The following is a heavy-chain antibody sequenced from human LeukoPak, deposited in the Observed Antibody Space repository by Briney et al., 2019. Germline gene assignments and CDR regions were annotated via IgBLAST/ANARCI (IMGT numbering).Heavy chain of an antibody. CDR1: GGTFSSYA. J-gene: IGHJ4*02. Sequence: VASVKVSCKASGGTFSSYAISWVRQAPGQGLEWMGGIIPIFGTANYAQKFQGRVTITTDESTSTAYMELSSLRSEDTAVYYCARVATLEYYFDYWGQGTLVTVSS. D-gene: IGHD5-12*01. CDR2: IIPIFGTA. CDR3: ARVATLEYYFDY. V-gene: IGHV1-69*05.